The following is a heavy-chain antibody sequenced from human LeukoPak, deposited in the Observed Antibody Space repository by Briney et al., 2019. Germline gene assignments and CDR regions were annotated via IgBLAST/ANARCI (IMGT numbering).Heavy chain of an antibody. CDR1: GGSISSYY. CDR2: IYYSGST. Sequence: PSETLSLTCTVSGGSISSYYWSWIRQPPGKGLEWIGYIYYSGSTNYNPSLKSRVTISVDTSKNQFSLKLSSVTAADTAVYYCARPNWNDVFDYWGQGTLVTVSS. D-gene: IGHD1-1*01. J-gene: IGHJ4*02. V-gene: IGHV4-59*01. CDR3: ARPNWNDVFDY.